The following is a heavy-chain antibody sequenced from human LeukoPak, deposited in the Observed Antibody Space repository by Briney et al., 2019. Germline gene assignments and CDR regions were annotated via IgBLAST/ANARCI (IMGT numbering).Heavy chain of an antibody. V-gene: IGHV3-23*01. J-gene: IGHJ4*02. CDR2: ISGSGGST. Sequence: GRSLRLSCAASGFTFSSYAMSWVRQAPGKGLEWVSAISGSGGSTYYADSVKGRFTISRDNSKNTLYLQMNSLRAEDTAVYYCAKDGGIAVAEIFDYWGQGTLVTVSS. CDR1: GFTFSSYA. CDR3: AKDGGIAVAEIFDY. D-gene: IGHD6-19*01.